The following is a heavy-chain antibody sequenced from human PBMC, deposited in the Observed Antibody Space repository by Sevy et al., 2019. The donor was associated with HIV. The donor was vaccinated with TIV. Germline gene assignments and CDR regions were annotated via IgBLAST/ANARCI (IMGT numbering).Heavy chain of an antibody. V-gene: IGHV4-61*02. Sequence: SETLSLTCTVSGGSISRGQFYWSWIRQPAGKGLEWIGRVHNSGSATYNPSLRNRLGMSIDTSKNQFSLVLSSVTAADTAVYYCARNVGDYVFRYFDLWGRCTLVTVSS. CDR3: ARNVGDYVFRYFDL. J-gene: IGHJ2*01. D-gene: IGHD4-17*01. CDR1: GGSISRGQFY. CDR2: VHNSGSA.